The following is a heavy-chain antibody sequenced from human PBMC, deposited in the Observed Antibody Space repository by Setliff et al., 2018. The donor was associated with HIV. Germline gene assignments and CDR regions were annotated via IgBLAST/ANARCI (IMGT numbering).Heavy chain of an antibody. Sequence: PSETLSLTCYVTDDPISSYYWSWVRQPAGKGLEWIGRLYVSGDTNYNPSLKSRVTMSLDTSKKHFSLNLKSVTAADTAVYYCALTGHRLLRGYMDVWDKGTTVTVSS. D-gene: IGHD2-15*01. CDR3: ALTGHRLLRGYMDV. V-gene: IGHV4-4*07. CDR1: DDPISSYY. CDR2: LYVSGDT. J-gene: IGHJ6*03.